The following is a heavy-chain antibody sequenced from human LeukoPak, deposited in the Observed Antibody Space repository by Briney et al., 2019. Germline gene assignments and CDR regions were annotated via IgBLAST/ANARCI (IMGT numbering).Heavy chain of an antibody. Sequence: SETLSLTCAVYGGSFSGYYWSWIRQPPGKGLEWIGEINHSGSTNYNPSLKSRVTISVDTSKNQFSLKLSSVTAADTAVYYCAREDSRRAAAGVLFWLDPWGQGTLVTVSS. V-gene: IGHV4-34*01. D-gene: IGHD6-13*01. J-gene: IGHJ5*02. CDR3: AREDSRRAAAGVLFWLDP. CDR1: GGSFSGYY. CDR2: INHSGST.